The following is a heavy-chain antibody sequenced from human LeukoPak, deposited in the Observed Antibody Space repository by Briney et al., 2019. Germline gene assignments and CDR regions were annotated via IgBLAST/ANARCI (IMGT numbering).Heavy chain of an antibody. CDR3: ARDPVRGSNYYYYYMDV. V-gene: IGHV3-30*04. CDR1: GFTFSSYA. D-gene: IGHD3-10*02. Sequence: GGSLRLSCAASGFTFSSYAMHWVRQAPGKGLEWVAVISYDGSNKYYADSVKGRFTISRDNSKNTLYLQMNSLRAEDTAVYYCARDPVRGSNYYYYYMDVWGKGTTVTVSS. CDR2: ISYDGSNK. J-gene: IGHJ6*03.